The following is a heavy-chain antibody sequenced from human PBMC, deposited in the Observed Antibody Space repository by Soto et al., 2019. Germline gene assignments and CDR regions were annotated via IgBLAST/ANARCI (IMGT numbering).Heavy chain of an antibody. D-gene: IGHD3-16*01. CDR3: AAESECVLRLTKWPQSHAIDV. CDR2: IRDYNGNK. Sequence: ASLKVSCKASGYTFTSYGIRWVRQAPGKGLERMGWIRDYNGNKNYVQKLKGRVTMTTDTSTNTPYLEMKSLRSDDTAVYYCAAESECVLRLTKWPQSHAIDVWGQGTMVTVSS. CDR1: GYTFTSYG. J-gene: IGHJ3*01. V-gene: IGHV1-18*01.